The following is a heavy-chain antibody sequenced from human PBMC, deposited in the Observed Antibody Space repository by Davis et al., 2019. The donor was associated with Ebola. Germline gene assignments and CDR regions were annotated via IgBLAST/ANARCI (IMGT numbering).Heavy chain of an antibody. CDR2: INAGNGNT. Sequence: ASVKVSCKASGYTFTGYYMHWVRQAPGQRLEWMGWINAGNGNTKYSQKFQGRVTITRDTSASTAYMELSSLRSEDTAVYYCAREKGYDFWSGDLDYWGQGTLVTVSS. D-gene: IGHD3-3*01. J-gene: IGHJ4*02. CDR3: AREKGYDFWSGDLDY. CDR1: GYTFTGYY. V-gene: IGHV1-3*01.